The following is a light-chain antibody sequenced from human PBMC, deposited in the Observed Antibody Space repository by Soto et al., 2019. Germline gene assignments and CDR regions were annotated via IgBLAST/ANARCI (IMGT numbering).Light chain of an antibody. Sequence: IVMTQSPATLSVSPWERATLSCRASQSVSSSYLAWYQQKPGQAPRLLIYDASNRATGIPARFSGSGSGTDFTLTISSLEPEDFAVYYCQQRSNWVTFGQGTKVDIK. J-gene: IGKJ1*01. V-gene: IGKV3D-20*02. CDR1: QSVSSSY. CDR3: QQRSNWVT. CDR2: DAS.